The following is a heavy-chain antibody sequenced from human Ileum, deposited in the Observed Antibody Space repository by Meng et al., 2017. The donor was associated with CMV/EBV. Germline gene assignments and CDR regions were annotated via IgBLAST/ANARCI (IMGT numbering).Heavy chain of an antibody. CDR3: AKASWGSFEY. J-gene: IGHJ4*02. Sequence: GGFLRLSCAASGFTFSSYAMHWVRQTPGKGLEWVTFIRTDGSNKYYADSVKGRFTVSRDNSKNTLYLQMNTLRVEDTAVYYCAKASWGSFEYWGQGTLVTVSS. CDR1: GFTFSSYA. D-gene: IGHD7-27*01. V-gene: IGHV3-30*02. CDR2: IRTDGSNK.